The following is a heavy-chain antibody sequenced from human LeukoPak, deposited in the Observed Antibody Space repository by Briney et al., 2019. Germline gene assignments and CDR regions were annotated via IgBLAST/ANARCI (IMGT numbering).Heavy chain of an antibody. D-gene: IGHD2-2*01. J-gene: IGHJ4*02. CDR1: GGSISSGDYY. V-gene: IGHV4-30-4*08. CDR3: ATYCSSTSCQNEGFDY. CDR2: IYYSGST. Sequence: SETLSLTCTVSGGSISSGDYYWSWIRQPPGKGLEWIGYIYYSGSTYYNPSLKGRVTISVDTSKNQFSLKLSSVTAADTAVYYCATYCSSTSCQNEGFDYWGQGTLVTVSS.